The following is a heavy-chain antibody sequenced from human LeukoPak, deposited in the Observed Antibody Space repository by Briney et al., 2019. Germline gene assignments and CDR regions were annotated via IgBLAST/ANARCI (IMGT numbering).Heavy chain of an antibody. CDR2: IYHTGTT. V-gene: IGHV4-59*12. Sequence: SETLSLTCTVSGGPISSSYWSWIRQPPGKTLEWIGYIYHTGTTKYNPSLKSRVTISIDTSKNQFSLKLSSVTVADTAVYYCARGHITIFGVVIDYMDVWGKGTTVTVSS. J-gene: IGHJ6*03. D-gene: IGHD3-3*01. CDR1: GGPISSSY. CDR3: ARGHITIFGVVIDYMDV.